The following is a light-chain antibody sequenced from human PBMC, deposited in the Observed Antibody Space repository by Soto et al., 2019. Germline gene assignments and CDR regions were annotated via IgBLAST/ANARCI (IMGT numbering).Light chain of an antibody. CDR1: QRASSSY. J-gene: IGKJ1*01. Sequence: EIGLTQSPGTLSLAPGERATVSCRASQRASSSYFSWYQHKPGQAPRLLIFRPSNRATCNPDRFSGSVSGTDLTLTISRLEHDDFAVYYRQHDASAAGTFGQGTRVEIQ. CDR2: RPS. V-gene: IGKV3-20*01. CDR3: QHDASAAGT.